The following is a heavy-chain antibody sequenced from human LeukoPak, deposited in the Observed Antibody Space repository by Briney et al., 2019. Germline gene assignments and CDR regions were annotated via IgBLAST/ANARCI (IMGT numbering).Heavy chain of an antibody. CDR2: IKTDGSEK. V-gene: IGHV3-7*01. CDR3: ATYSSLNRREFQY. J-gene: IGHJ1*01. D-gene: IGHD3-22*01. CDR1: GFTFSNYW. Sequence: SGGSLRLSCEGSGFTFSNYWMGWVRQAPGKGLQWVANIKTDGSEKYYEDSVKGRFTISRDNAKNSLYLQMNSLRAEDTAVYYCATYSSLNRREFQYWGQGTLLTVPS.